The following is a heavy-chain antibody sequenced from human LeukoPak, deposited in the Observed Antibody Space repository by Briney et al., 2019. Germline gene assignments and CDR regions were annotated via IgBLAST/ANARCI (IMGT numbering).Heavy chain of an antibody. V-gene: IGHV3-66*01. Sequence: GGSLRLSCAASGFTVSSNYMSWVRQAPGKGLEWVSVIYSGGSTYYADSVKGRFTISRDNSKNTLYLQMNSLRAEDTAVYYCARETYVWGSYRIDAFGIWGQGTMVTVSS. J-gene: IGHJ3*02. CDR2: IYSGGST. CDR1: GFTVSSNY. CDR3: ARETYVWGSYRIDAFGI. D-gene: IGHD3-16*02.